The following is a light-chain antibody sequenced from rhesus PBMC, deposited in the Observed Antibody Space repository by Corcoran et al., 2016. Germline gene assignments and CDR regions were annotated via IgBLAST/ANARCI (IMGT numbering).Light chain of an antibody. CDR2: AAS. CDR1: QGISSY. J-gene: IGKJ4*01. Sequence: DIQMTQSPSSLSASVGDRVTITCRASQGISSYLAWYQQKPGKAPKLLIYAASTLQRGVPSRFSGSGSWTAFTLTISSLQPEDFATYYCQQHNSYPLTFGGGTKVELK. V-gene: IGKV1-25*01. CDR3: QQHNSYPLT.